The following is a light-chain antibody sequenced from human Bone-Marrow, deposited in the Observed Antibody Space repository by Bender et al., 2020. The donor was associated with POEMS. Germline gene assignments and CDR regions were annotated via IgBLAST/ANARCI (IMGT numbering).Light chain of an antibody. J-gene: IGLJ2*01. Sequence: QSALTQPPSASGSPGQSVTISCTGTSSDVGDYTAVSWYQQHPGKAPKLMIYEVTKRPSGVPDRFSGSKSGNTASLTISGLQAEDEAVYYCSSYTSSTTVVFGGGTKLTVL. CDR3: SSYTSSTTVV. CDR2: EVT. V-gene: IGLV2-8*01. CDR1: SSDVGDYTA.